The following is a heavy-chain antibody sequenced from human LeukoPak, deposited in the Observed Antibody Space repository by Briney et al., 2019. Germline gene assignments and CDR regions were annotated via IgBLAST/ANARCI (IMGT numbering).Heavy chain of an antibody. D-gene: IGHD2-2*01. Sequence: PSETLSLTCAVYGGSFSGYYWSWIRQPPGKGLEWIGEINHSGSTNYNPSLKSRVTISVDTSKNQSSLKLSSVTAADTAVYYCARAAIVVVPAAAGWFDPWGQGTLVTVSS. J-gene: IGHJ5*02. CDR3: ARAAIVVVPAAAGWFDP. CDR2: INHSGST. V-gene: IGHV4-34*01. CDR1: GGSFSGYY.